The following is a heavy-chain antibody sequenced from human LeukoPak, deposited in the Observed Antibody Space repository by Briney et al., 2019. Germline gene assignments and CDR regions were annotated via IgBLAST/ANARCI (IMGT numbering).Heavy chain of an antibody. D-gene: IGHD2-2*01. Sequence: PSETLSLTCTVSGGRINNHYWTWIRQPAGKGLEWIGRIYTSGSTNYNPSLKSRVTMSVDTSKNQFSLKLSSVTAADTAVYYCASQSYCSSTSCPLGDAFDIWGQGTMVTVSS. CDR2: IYTSGST. V-gene: IGHV4-4*07. CDR3: ASQSYCSSTSCPLGDAFDI. CDR1: GGRINNHY. J-gene: IGHJ3*02.